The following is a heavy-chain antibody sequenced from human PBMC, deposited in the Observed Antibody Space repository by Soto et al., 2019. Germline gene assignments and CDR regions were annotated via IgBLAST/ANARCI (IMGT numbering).Heavy chain of an antibody. CDR3: TKGGVRFLEWLGDV. CDR2: ISDSGGRT. Sequence: DVQLLESGGGLVQPGKSLRLSCAASGFSFISYAMSWVRQVPGKRLEWVSSISDSGGRTFYAEFVEGRFTISRDDSTSTLFLQMNSLRAEDTAIYYCTKGGVRFLEWLGDVWGQGTTVTVSS. CDR1: GFSFISYA. V-gene: IGHV3-23*01. J-gene: IGHJ6*02. D-gene: IGHD3-3*01.